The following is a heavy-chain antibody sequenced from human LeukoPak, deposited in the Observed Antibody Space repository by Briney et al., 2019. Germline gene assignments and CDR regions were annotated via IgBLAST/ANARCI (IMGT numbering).Heavy chain of an antibody. J-gene: IGHJ5*02. CDR3: ARDGDYSNPNWFDP. CDR1: GGTFSSYA. V-gene: IGHV1-69*13. CDR2: IIPIFGTA. Sequence: GASVKVSCKASGGTFSSYAISWMRRAPGQGLEWMGGIIPIFGTANYAQKFQGRVTITADESTSTAYMELSSLRSEDTAVYYCARDGDYSNPNWFDPWGQGTLVTVSS. D-gene: IGHD4-11*01.